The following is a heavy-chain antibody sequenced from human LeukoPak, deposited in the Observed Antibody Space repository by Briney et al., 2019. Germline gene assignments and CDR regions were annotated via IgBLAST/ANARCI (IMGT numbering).Heavy chain of an antibody. CDR3: VRASGSFDY. CDR2: IWSEGSNK. V-gene: IGHV3-33*01. J-gene: IGHJ4*02. Sequence: GGSLRLSCAASGFTFSDYGIHWVRQATGKGLEWVAVIWSEGSNKYYSDSAKGRFTISRDNSKKTLYLEMNRLRVEDTAVYYCVRASGSFDYWGQGTLVTVSS. D-gene: IGHD3-10*01. CDR1: GFTFSDYG.